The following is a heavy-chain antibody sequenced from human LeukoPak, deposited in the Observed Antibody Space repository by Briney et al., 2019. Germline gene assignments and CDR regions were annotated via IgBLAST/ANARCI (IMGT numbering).Heavy chain of an antibody. Sequence: ASVKVSCKASGYTFTSYGISWVRQAPGQGLEWMGWISAYNGNTNYAQELQGRVTMTTDTSTSTAYMELRSLRSDDTAVYYCARDSVNDYYDSSGYFSWGQGTLVTVSS. CDR3: ARDSVNDYYDSSGYFS. D-gene: IGHD3-22*01. CDR2: ISAYNGNT. J-gene: IGHJ5*02. CDR1: GYTFTSYG. V-gene: IGHV1-18*01.